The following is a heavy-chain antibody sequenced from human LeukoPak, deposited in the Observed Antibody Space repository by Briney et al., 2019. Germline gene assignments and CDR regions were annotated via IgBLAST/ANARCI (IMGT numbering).Heavy chain of an antibody. D-gene: IGHD2-21*01. Sequence: PGGSLRLSCAASGFTFSSYAMSWVRQAPGEGLEWVSGISDSGDSTYYADSVKGRFTISRDSSKNTLFLQMNSLRAEDTALYFCAKIGHDWGGADFWGQGTLVTVSS. CDR2: ISDSGDST. CDR1: GFTFSSYA. V-gene: IGHV3-23*01. J-gene: IGHJ4*02. CDR3: AKIGHDWGGADF.